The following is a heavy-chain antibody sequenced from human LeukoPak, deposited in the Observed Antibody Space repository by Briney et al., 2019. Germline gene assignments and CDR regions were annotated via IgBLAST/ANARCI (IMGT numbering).Heavy chain of an antibody. Sequence: GGSLRLSCAASGFTCSSYGMHWVRQAPGKGLEWVAVISYDGSNKYYADSVKGRFTISRDNSKNTLYLQMNSLRAEDTAVYYCAKGTRDYYDSSGYTFDYWGQGTLVTVSS. D-gene: IGHD3-22*01. J-gene: IGHJ4*02. CDR3: AKGTRDYYDSSGYTFDY. V-gene: IGHV3-30*18. CDR1: GFTCSSYG. CDR2: ISYDGSNK.